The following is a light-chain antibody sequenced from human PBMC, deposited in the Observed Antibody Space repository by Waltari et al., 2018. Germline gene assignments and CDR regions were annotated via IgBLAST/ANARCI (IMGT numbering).Light chain of an antibody. CDR2: GAS. Sequence: EIVLTQSPGTLPLSPGERATLSCRASQSISGTLAWYQQKPGQAPRLLIYGASIRASGIPDKFSGTGSGTDFSLTINRLEPEDFAVYFCQHYVRLPATFGQGTKVEI. J-gene: IGKJ1*01. CDR1: QSISGT. CDR3: QHYVRLPAT. V-gene: IGKV3-20*01.